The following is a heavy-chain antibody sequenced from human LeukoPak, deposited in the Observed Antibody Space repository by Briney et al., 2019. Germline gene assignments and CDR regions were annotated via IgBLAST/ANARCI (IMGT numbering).Heavy chain of an antibody. CDR1: GGSISSSSYY. V-gene: IGHV4-39*07. Sequence: SETLSLTCTVSGGSISSSSYYWGWIRQPPGKGLEWIGSIYYSGSTYYNPSLKSRVTISVDTSKNQFSLKLSPVTAADTAVYYCAREVVVTEDYYYYGMDVWGQGTTVTVSS. CDR2: IYYSGST. J-gene: IGHJ6*02. CDR3: AREVVVTEDYYYYGMDV. D-gene: IGHD2-21*02.